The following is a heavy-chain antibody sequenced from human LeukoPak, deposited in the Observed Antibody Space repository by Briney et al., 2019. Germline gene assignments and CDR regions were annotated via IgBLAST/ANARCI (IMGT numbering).Heavy chain of an antibody. J-gene: IGHJ4*02. CDR1: GFTFSSYG. V-gene: IGHV3-7*01. CDR2: IKQDGSEK. Sequence: GGTLRLSCAASGFTFSSYGMSWVRQAPGKGLEWVANIKQDGSEKYYVDSVKGRFTISRDNAKNSLYLQMNSLRAEDTAVYYCARGGREVFDYWGQGTLVTVSS. CDR3: ARGGREVFDY. D-gene: IGHD3-16*01.